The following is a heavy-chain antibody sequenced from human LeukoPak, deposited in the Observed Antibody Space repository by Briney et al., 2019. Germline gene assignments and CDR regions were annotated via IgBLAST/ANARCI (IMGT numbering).Heavy chain of an antibody. Sequence: GGSLRLSCTASGFTFGDYAMSWVRQAPGKGLEWVSVVYSGGTTYYADSVKGRFTISKDNSKNTVYLQMNSLRVEDTAVYYCARGLAAAGTLGVFDYWGQGTLVTVSS. D-gene: IGHD6-13*01. CDR3: ARGLAAAGTLGVFDY. CDR2: VYSGGTT. J-gene: IGHJ4*02. V-gene: IGHV3-53*01. CDR1: GFTFGDYA.